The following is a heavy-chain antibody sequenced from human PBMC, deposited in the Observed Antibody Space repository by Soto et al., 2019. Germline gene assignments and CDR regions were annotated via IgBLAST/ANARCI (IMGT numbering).Heavy chain of an antibody. CDR1: GGSIRSGAYY. D-gene: IGHD2-15*01. J-gene: IGHJ6*02. CDR2: IFYSGST. CDR3: AMTGRYYALDV. Sequence: QVQLQESGPGLVKPSQTLSLTCTVSGGSIRSGAYYWSWIRQHPGKGLEWIGYIFYSGSTYYNPSLKSRVTISVATSKNPFSLKVTSATAADTAVYYCAMTGRYYALDVWGQGTTVTVSS. V-gene: IGHV4-31*03.